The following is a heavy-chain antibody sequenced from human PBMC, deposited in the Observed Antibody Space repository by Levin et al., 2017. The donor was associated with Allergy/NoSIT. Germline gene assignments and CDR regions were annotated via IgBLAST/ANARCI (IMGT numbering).Heavy chain of an antibody. V-gene: IGHV3-30*18. CDR3: AKEGYDYVWGSYRYKGGFFDY. CDR2: ISYDGSNK. J-gene: IGHJ4*02. Sequence: GESLKISCAASGFTFSSYGMHWVRQAPGKGLEWVAVISYDGSNKYYADSVKGRFTISRDNSKNTLYLQMNSLRAEDTAVYYCAKEGYDYVWGSYRYKGGFFDYWGQGTLVTVSS. CDR1: GFTFSSYG. D-gene: IGHD3-16*02.